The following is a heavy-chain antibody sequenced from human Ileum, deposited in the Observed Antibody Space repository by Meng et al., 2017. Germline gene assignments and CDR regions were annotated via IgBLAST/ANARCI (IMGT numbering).Heavy chain of an antibody. CDR2: INAGNGNI. CDR3: ARENDNWNYFDY. CDR1: GYTFRNYP. V-gene: IGHV1-3*01. D-gene: IGHD1-1*01. J-gene: IGHJ4*02. Sequence: QVQLVQSGAEVKKVGAPVKVSCTASGYTFRNYPLHWVRQAHGQRPEWMGWINAGNGNIKISQKFQGRITITSDTSATAYMELSSLRSEDTAVYFCARENDNWNYFDYWGQGSLVTVSS.